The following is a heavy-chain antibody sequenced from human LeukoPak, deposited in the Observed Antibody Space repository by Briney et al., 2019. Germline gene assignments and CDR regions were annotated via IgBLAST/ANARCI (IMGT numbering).Heavy chain of an antibody. CDR1: VFTFSDYY. CDR2: ISSSGSYT. CDR3: ASSSSSAGSGTYYRFDY. V-gene: IGHV3-11*06. D-gene: IGHD3-10*01. J-gene: IGHJ4*02. Sequence: GGSLRLSCAASVFTFSDYYMSCIRPAPAKGLEWVSYISSSGSYTNYTYSVKGRFTISRDNDKNSLYLQMNSLRAEDTAAYYCASSSSSAGSGTYYRFDYWGQGTLVTVSS.